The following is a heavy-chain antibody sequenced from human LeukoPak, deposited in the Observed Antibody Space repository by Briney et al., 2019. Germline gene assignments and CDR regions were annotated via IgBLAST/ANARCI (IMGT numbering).Heavy chain of an antibody. Sequence: PGGSLRLSCAASGFTFSNYVMSWVRQAPGKGLEWVSSISGSGGTTYYADSVKGRFTVSRDNSENTLYLQMNSLRAEDTAAYYCAKDDVAASGTDYWGQGTLVTVSS. CDR3: AKDDVAASGTDY. J-gene: IGHJ4*02. V-gene: IGHV3-23*01. D-gene: IGHD6-13*01. CDR2: ISGSGGTT. CDR1: GFTFSNYV.